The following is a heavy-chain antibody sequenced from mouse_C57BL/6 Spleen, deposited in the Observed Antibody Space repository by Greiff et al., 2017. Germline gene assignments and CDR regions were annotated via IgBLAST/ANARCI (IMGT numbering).Heavy chain of an antibody. V-gene: IGHV3-6*01. J-gene: IGHJ3*01. CDR3: ARMDGNYDWFAY. CDR2: ISYDRSH. Sequence: EVKLQESGPGLVKPSQSLSLTCSVTGYSITSGYYWNWIRQFPGNKLEWMGYISYDRSHNSNPSPQNPIPITRDTSKNQFFLKLNSGTTEDTATYYCARMDGNYDWFAYGGQGTLVTVSA. CDR1: GYSITSGYY. D-gene: IGHD2-1*01.